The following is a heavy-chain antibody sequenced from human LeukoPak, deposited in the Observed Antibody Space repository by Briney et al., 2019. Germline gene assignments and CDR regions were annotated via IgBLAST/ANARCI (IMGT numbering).Heavy chain of an antibody. J-gene: IGHJ4*02. CDR3: TRGVAVATAYYFDY. V-gene: IGHV1-18*01. D-gene: IGHD4-23*01. CDR2: ISNHNGNT. Sequence: GASVKVSCKTSGFTFSAYGIAWVRQAPGHGPEWMGWISNHNGNTHYAQKFQGRITVTTDISTGTASMELRSLKSDDTAVYYCTRGVAVATAYYFDYWGRGTPVTVAS. CDR1: GFTFSAYG.